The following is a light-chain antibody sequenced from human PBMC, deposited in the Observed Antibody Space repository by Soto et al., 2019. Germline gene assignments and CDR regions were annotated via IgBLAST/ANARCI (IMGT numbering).Light chain of an antibody. V-gene: IGKV1-39*01. CDR2: AAS. Sequence: DIQITHSPPSLSASVGDTITVTCRSSQSISTYLDWYQVTPGKAPKVLIYAASTLQDGVPSRFSGSGSGTDFTLTINSLQPEDFATYYCQQNYNLPPWTLGQGTKVDIK. CDR3: QQNYNLPPWT. J-gene: IGKJ1*01. CDR1: QSISTY.